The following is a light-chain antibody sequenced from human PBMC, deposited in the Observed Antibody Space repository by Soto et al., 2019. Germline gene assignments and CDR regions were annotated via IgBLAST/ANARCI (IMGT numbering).Light chain of an antibody. CDR3: LQYNTYSRT. J-gene: IGKJ1*01. CDR1: QSINGW. V-gene: IGKV1-5*01. Sequence: DIQVTQSPSTLSASVGDRVTITCRASQSINGWLAWYQQKPGKAPKLLIYDASSLESGVPSRFSGSGSGTEFTLTISSLQPDDFATFSCLQYNTYSRTFGQGTKV. CDR2: DAS.